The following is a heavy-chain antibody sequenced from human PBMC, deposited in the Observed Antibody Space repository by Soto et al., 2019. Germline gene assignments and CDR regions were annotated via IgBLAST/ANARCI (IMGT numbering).Heavy chain of an antibody. Sequence: GGSLRLSCAASGFTFSNAWMSCVRQAPGKGLEWVGRIKSKTDGGTTDYAAPVKGRFTISRDDSKNTLYLQMNSLKTEATAVYYCTPDQGYSSSTSCYWYYYGMDVWRQATTDTVSS. D-gene: IGHD2-2*01. CDR1: GFTFSNAW. J-gene: IGHJ6*02. V-gene: IGHV3-15*01. CDR2: IKSKTDGGTT. CDR3: TPDQGYSSSTSCYWYYYGMDV.